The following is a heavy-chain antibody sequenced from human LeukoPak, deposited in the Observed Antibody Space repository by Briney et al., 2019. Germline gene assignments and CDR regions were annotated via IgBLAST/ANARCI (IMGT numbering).Heavy chain of an antibody. CDR1: GFTFSSYE. V-gene: IGHV3-48*03. J-gene: IGHJ4*02. Sequence: GGSLRLSCAASGFTFSSYEMNWVRQAPGKGLEWVSFISTTSSTIYYADSVKGRFSISRDNATKSLYLQMTSLRDEDTAIYYSARVDPFDYWGQGTLVIVSS. CDR2: ISTTSSTI. D-gene: IGHD3-9*01. CDR3: ARVDPFDY.